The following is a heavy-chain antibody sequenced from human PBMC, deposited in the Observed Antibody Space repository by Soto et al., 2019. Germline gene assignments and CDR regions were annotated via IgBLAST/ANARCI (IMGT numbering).Heavy chain of an antibody. V-gene: IGHV1-18*01. Sequence: QVQLVQSGAEVKKPGASVKVSCKASGYTFTSYGISRVRQAPGQGLEWMGWISAYNGNTNYAQKLQGRVTMTTDTSTSTAYMELRSLRSDDTAVYYCARDRGTGLLWFGEPTRGEGWFDPWGQGTLVTVSS. D-gene: IGHD3-10*01. J-gene: IGHJ5*02. CDR2: ISAYNGNT. CDR1: GYTFTSYG. CDR3: ARDRGTGLLWFGEPTRGEGWFDP.